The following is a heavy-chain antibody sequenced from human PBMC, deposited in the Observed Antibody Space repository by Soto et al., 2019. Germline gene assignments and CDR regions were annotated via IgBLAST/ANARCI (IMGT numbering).Heavy chain of an antibody. J-gene: IGHJ5*02. V-gene: IGHV4-39*01. D-gene: IGHD6-13*01. CDR1: GGSISSSSYY. CDR3: ANTAAAVLDP. CDR2: IYYSGST. Sequence: QLQLQESGPGLVKPSETLSLTCTVSGGSISSSSYYWGWIRQPPGKGLEWIGSIYYSGSTYYNPSLKSRVTISVDTAKNQFSLKLSSVTAADTAVYYCANTAAAVLDPWGQGTLVTVSS.